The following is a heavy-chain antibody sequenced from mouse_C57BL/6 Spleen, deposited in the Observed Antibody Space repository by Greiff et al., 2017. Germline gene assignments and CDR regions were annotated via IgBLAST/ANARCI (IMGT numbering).Heavy chain of an antibody. V-gene: IGHV1-26*01. CDR1: GYTFTDYY. Sequence: EVQLQQSGPELVKPGASVKISCKASGYTFTDYYMNWVKQSHGKSLEWIGDINPNNGGTSYNQKFKGKATLTVDKSSSTAYMELRSLTSEDSAVYYCARSPDGYYLAWFAYWGQGTLVTVSA. D-gene: IGHD2-3*01. CDR2: INPNNGGT. CDR3: ARSPDGYYLAWFAY. J-gene: IGHJ3*01.